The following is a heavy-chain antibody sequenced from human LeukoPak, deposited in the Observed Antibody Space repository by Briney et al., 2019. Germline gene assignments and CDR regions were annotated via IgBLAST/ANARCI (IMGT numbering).Heavy chain of an antibody. CDR3: TQHDYGDFSWFFDL. D-gene: IGHD4-17*01. Sequence: GGSLRLSCAASGFSFNNYAMSWVRQAPGKGLEWVSGISGSGGSTYYADSVKGRLTISRDNFNNTLYLQMSGLRAEDSAMYYCTQHDYGDFSWFFDLWGRGTLVTVSS. J-gene: IGHJ2*01. V-gene: IGHV3-23*01. CDR1: GFSFNNYA. CDR2: ISGSGGST.